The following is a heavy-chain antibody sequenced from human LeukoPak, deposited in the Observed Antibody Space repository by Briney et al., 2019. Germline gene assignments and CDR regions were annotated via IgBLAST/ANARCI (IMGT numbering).Heavy chain of an antibody. CDR3: AKGVLGYCSSTSCYGRFAYDY. D-gene: IGHD2-2*01. Sequence: GGSLRLSCAASGFTFSSYAMHWVRQAPGKGLEWVAVISYDGSNKYYADSVKGRFTISRDNSKNTLYLQMNSLRAEDTAVYYCAKGVLGYCSSTSCYGRFAYDYWGQGTLVTVSS. J-gene: IGHJ4*02. CDR1: GFTFSSYA. CDR2: ISYDGSNK. V-gene: IGHV3-30*04.